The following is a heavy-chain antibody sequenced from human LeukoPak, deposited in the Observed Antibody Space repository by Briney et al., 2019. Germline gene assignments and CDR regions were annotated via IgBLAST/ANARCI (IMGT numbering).Heavy chain of an antibody. CDR3: ARDLVDPFYGSGSYYTGLDY. D-gene: IGHD3-10*01. CDR2: IYSGGST. Sequence: GGSLRLSCAASGFTFSTYAMSWVRQAPGKGLEWVSAIYSGGSTYYADSVKGRFTISRDNSKNTLYLQMNSLRAEDTAVYYCARDLVDPFYGSGSYYTGLDYWGQGTLVTVSS. CDR1: GFTFSTYA. J-gene: IGHJ4*02. V-gene: IGHV3-66*01.